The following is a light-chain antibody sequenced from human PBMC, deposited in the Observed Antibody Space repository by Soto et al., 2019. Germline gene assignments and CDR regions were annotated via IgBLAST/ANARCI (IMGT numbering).Light chain of an antibody. V-gene: IGLV2-14*01. CDR1: SSDVGGYNY. J-gene: IGLJ2*01. CDR2: DVN. CDR3: SSYPSSFS. Sequence: QSALTQPASVSGSPGQSITISCTGTSSDVGGYNYVSWYQQHPGKAPKLMIYDVNTRPSGVSNRFSGSKSGNTASLTISGLQAEDEADYYCSSYPSSFSFGGGTKLTVL.